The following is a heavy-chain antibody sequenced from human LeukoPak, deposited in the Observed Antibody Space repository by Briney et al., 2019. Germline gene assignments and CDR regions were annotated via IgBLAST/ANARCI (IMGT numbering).Heavy chain of an antibody. CDR2: IYSGGST. CDR1: GFTFSTYD. Sequence: AGGSLRLSCEASGFTFSTYDMSWVRQAPGKGLEWVSVIYSGGSTYHADSVKGRFTISRDNSKNTLYLQMNSLRAEDTAVYYCARDPHTSYWGQGTLVTVSS. D-gene: IGHD2-2*02. CDR3: ARDPHTSY. V-gene: IGHV3-53*01. J-gene: IGHJ4*02.